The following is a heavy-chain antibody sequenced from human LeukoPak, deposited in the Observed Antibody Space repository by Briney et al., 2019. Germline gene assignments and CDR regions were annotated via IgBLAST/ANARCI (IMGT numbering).Heavy chain of an antibody. CDR1: GFTFSSYG. V-gene: IGHV3-30*18. CDR3: AKVLLRLGELSPFDY. J-gene: IGHJ4*02. CDR2: ISYDGSNK. Sequence: GGSLRLSCAASGFTFSSYGMHGVRQAPGKGLEWVAVISYDGSNKYYADCVKGRFTISRDNSKNTLYLQMNSLRAEDTAVYYCAKVLLRLGELSPFDYWGQGTLVTVSS. D-gene: IGHD3-16*02.